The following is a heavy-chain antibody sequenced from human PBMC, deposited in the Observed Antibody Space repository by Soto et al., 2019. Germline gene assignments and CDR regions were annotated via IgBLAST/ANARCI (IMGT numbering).Heavy chain of an antibody. CDR3: ARTLHHMMVRGTNWFVP. Sequence: SETLSLTCAVYGGSFSGYYWSWIRQPPGKGLEWIGEINHSGSTNYNPSLKSRVTISVDTSKNQFSLKLSSVTAADTAVYYCARTLHHMMVRGTNWFVPWGQATLVTVSS. CDR1: GGSFSGYY. CDR2: INHSGST. J-gene: IGHJ5*02. V-gene: IGHV4-34*01. D-gene: IGHD3-10*01.